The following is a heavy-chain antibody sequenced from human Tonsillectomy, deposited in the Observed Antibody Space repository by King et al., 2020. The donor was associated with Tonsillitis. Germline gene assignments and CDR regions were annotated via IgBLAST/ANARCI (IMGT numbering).Heavy chain of an antibody. J-gene: IGHJ6*03. V-gene: IGHV4-61*02. D-gene: IGHD4-11*01. CDR2: IYPSGST. CDR1: GGSISSGSCY. Sequence: VQLQESGPGLVKPSQTLSLTCTVSGGSISSGSCYWSWIRQPAGKGLEWIGRIYPSGSTNYNPSLKSRVTMSVDTSKNQFSLNLSSLTAADTAVYYCVRATVRLPTYYYSMDVWGKGTTVTVSS. CDR3: VRATVRLPTYYYSMDV.